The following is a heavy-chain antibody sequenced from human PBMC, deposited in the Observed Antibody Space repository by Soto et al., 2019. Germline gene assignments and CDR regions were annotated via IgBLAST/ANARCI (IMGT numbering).Heavy chain of an antibody. Sequence: GGSLRLSCAASGFSVSFSYMGWVRQTPGKGLEWVSLIYGDTITYYADSVKGRFTISRDNSRTTLYLRMNSLRAEDTATSYCASSRGTYNDFWGQGTLVTVSS. CDR3: ASSRGTYNDF. D-gene: IGHD3-16*01. V-gene: IGHV3-66*01. CDR2: IYGDTIT. J-gene: IGHJ4*02. CDR1: GFSVSFSY.